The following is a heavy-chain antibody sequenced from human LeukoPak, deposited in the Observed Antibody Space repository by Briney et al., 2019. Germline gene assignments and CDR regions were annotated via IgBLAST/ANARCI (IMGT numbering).Heavy chain of an antibody. J-gene: IGHJ2*01. CDR1: GFSISTYY. Sequence: SETLSLTCTASGFSISTYYWSWIRQPPGKGLEWIGSIYYSGNTFYNPSLNSRDTISLDTSKNQFSLKLTSVTAAATAMYYCATTMRGSPHLWYFDLWGRGTLVTVSS. V-gene: IGHV4-59*01. D-gene: IGHD5-24*01. CDR3: ATTMRGSPHLWYFDL. CDR2: IYYSGNT.